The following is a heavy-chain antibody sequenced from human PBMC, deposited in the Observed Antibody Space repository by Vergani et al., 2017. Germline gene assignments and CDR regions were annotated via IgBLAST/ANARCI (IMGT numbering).Heavy chain of an antibody. V-gene: IGHV3-15*01. D-gene: IGHD2-15*01. CDR2: IKSKTDGGTT. CDR3: TTEMGVDFYCSGGSCYSRFDY. CDR1: GFTFSNAW. Sequence: EVQLVESGGGLVKPGGSLRLSCAASGFTFSNAWMSWVRKAPGKGLEWVGRIKSKTDGGTTDYAAPVKGRVTISRDDSKNTLYLQMNSLKTEDTAVYYCTTEMGVDFYCSGGSCYSRFDYWGQGTLVTVSS. J-gene: IGHJ4*02.